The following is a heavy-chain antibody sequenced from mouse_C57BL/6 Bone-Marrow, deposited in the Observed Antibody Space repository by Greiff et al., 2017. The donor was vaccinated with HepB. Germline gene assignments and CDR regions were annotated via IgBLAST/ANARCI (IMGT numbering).Heavy chain of an antibody. D-gene: IGHD2-3*01. V-gene: IGHV2-2*01. J-gene: IGHJ2*01. Sequence: VKLMESGPGLVKPSQSLSITCTVSGFSLTSYAVHWVRQSAGKGLEWLGVIWSGGSTDYNADFIYRLSISKDNSKSQVFFKMHSLQADDTAIYYCAREDGGYWGQGTTLTVSS. CDR3: AREDGGY. CDR2: IWSGGST. CDR1: GFSLTSYA.